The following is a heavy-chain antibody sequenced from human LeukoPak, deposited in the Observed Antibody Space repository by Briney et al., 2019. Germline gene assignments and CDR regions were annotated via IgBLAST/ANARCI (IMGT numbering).Heavy chain of an antibody. D-gene: IGHD3-16*02. Sequence: GGSLRLSCAASGFTFSSYAMHWVRQAPGKGLEWVAVISYDGSNKYYADSVKGRFTISRDNAKNSLYLQMNSLRAEDTALYYCAKDTEGEPLGGYPNYWGQGTLVTVSS. CDR2: ISYDGSNK. CDR3: AKDTEGEPLGGYPNY. J-gene: IGHJ4*02. CDR1: GFTFSSYA. V-gene: IGHV3-30-3*01.